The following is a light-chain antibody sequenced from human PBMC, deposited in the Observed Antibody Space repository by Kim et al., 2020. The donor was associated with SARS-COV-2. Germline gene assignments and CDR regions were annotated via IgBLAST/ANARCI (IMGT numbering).Light chain of an antibody. CDR1: QSIDTY. V-gene: IGKV1-39*01. Sequence: SASVGDIVTITCRASQSIDTYLNWYQQKPGKAPRLLIFVASSLQSGVPSRFSGSGSGTHFSLTITSLQPEDFATYYCQQSSTTPPTFGQGTKLEI. J-gene: IGKJ2*01. CDR2: VAS. CDR3: QQSSTTPPT.